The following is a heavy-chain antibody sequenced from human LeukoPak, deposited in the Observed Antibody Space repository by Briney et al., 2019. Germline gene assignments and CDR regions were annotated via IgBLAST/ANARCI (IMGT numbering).Heavy chain of an antibody. Sequence: GASVKVSCKASGGTFSSYAISWVRQAPGQGLEWMGRIIPILGIANYAQKFQGRVTITADKSTSTAYMELSSLRSEDTAVYYCASERSWLPGASSMVRGGRWFDPWGQGTLVTVSS. V-gene: IGHV1-69*04. CDR1: GGTFSSYA. CDR2: IIPILGIA. CDR3: ASERSWLPGASSMVRGGRWFDP. J-gene: IGHJ5*02. D-gene: IGHD3-10*01.